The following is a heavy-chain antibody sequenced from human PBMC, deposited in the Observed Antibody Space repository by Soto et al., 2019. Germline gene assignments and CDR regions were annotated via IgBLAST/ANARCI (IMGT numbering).Heavy chain of an antibody. Sequence: PGGSLRLSCAASGFTSSTNGMTWVRQPSGKGLEWVSIISGTSDTTYYADSVKGRFTGSRDNSKNTVYLQMNRLRVEDTAIYDCVTDINWY. CDR1: GFTSSTNG. V-gene: IGHV3-23*01. CDR3: VTDINWY. J-gene: IGHJ2*01. CDR2: ISGTSDTT.